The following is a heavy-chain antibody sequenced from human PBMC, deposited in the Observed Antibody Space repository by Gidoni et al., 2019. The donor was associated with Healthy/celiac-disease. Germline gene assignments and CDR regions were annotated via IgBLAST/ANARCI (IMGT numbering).Heavy chain of an antibody. D-gene: IGHD5-18*01. Sequence: QLQLQESGPGLVKPSETLSLTCTVSGGSISSSSYYWGWIRQPPGKGLEWIGSIYYSGSTYYNPSLKSRVTISVDTSKNQFSLKLSSVTAADTAVYYCARHHSSYGCFDPWGQGTLVTVSS. J-gene: IGHJ5*02. V-gene: IGHV4-39*01. CDR2: IYYSGST. CDR1: GGSISSSSYY. CDR3: ARHHSSYGCFDP.